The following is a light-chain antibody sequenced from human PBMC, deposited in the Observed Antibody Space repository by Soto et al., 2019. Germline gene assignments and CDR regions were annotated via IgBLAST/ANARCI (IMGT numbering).Light chain of an antibody. CDR2: AAS. CDR1: QSVSSN. CDR3: QHYNNWPFT. V-gene: IGKV3-15*01. J-gene: IGKJ3*01. Sequence: EREMTQSPATLSASPGERATISCRASQSVSSNLAWYQQTPGQAPRLLIYAASTRSTGIPSRFSGSGSGTEFTLTISSLQSEDFATYYCQHYNNWPFTFGPGTKVEIK.